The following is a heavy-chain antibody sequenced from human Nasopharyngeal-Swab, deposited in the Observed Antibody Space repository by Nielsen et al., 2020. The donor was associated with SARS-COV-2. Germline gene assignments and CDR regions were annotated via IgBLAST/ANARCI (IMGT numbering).Heavy chain of an antibody. CDR1: GDTLSISSVA. CDR3: ARDYKWAFDY. Sequence: SETLSLTCAVSGDTLSISSVAWNWIRLSPSRGLEWLGKTKYVSKWNSDYAESVKSRITTNPDTSKNLFSLRLNSVTPEDTAMDYCARDYKWAFDYWGQGTLVTVSS. V-gene: IGHV6-1*01. CDR2: TKYVSKWNS. D-gene: IGHD1-20*01. J-gene: IGHJ4*02.